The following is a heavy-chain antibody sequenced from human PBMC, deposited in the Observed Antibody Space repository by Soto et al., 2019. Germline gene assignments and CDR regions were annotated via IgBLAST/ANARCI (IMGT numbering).Heavy chain of an antibody. Sequence: QVQLQESGPGLVKPSQTLSLTCTVSGDSMSGDVYYWSWSRQHPGKGLEWIGYIYYSGTTYYNPSLKSRLTISVDTSKNQFSLRLTSMTAADTAVYYCARGVLITMVRGVIRARLDPWGQGTLVTVSS. CDR1: GDSMSGDVYY. V-gene: IGHV4-31*03. D-gene: IGHD3-10*01. CDR2: IYYSGTT. CDR3: ARGVLITMVRGVIRARLDP. J-gene: IGHJ5*02.